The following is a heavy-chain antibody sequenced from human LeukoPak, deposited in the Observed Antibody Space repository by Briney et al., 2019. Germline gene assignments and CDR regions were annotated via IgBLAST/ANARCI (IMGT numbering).Heavy chain of an antibody. Sequence: TGGSLRLSCAGSGFAFSSYGMSWVRQAPGQGLEWVSAISGSGGSTYYADSVKGRFTISRDNSKNTLYLQMNSLRAEDTAVYYCAKSGYSYGYYYFDYWGQGTLVTVSS. CDR1: GFAFSSYG. D-gene: IGHD5-18*01. CDR3: AKSGYSYGYYYFDY. J-gene: IGHJ4*02. CDR2: ISGSGGST. V-gene: IGHV3-23*01.